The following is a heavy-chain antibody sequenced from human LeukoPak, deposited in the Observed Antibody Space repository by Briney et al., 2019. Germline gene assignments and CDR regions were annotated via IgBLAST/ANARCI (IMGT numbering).Heavy chain of an antibody. CDR1: GGSISSYY. D-gene: IGHD3-10*01. V-gene: IGHV4-59*01. Sequence: PSETLSLTCTVSGGSISSYYWSWIRQPPGKGLGWIAYLFYSGSTDYNPSLESRVTISVDTSKNQFSLKLRFVTAADTAVYYCATVAVIRGVTYFDYWGQGTLVTVSS. CDR2: LFYSGST. J-gene: IGHJ4*02. CDR3: ATVAVIRGVTYFDY.